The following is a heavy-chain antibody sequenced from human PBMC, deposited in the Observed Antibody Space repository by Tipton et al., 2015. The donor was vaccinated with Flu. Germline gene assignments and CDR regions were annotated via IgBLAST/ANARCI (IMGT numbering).Heavy chain of an antibody. J-gene: IGHJ6*02. Sequence: TASGFTFSSYWMHWVRQAPGKGLVWVSRINSDGSSTSYADSVKGRFTISRDNAKNTLYLQMNSLRAEDTAVYYCAREIYCSGGSCWWGSADYYYGMDVWGQGTTVTVSS. CDR3: AREIYCSGGSCWWGSADYYYGMDV. CDR2: INSDGSST. D-gene: IGHD2-15*01. CDR1: GFTFSSYW. V-gene: IGHV3-74*01.